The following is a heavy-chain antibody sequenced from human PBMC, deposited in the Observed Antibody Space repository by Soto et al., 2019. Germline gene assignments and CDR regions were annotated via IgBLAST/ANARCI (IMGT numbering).Heavy chain of an antibody. CDR3: ARDRGLVAAAGNDY. Sequence: GASVKVSCKASGYTFTSYGISWVRQAPGQGLEWMGWVSAYNGNTNYAQKLQGRVTMTTDTSTSTAYMELRSLRSDDTAVYYCARDRGLVAAAGNDYWGQGTLVTVSS. D-gene: IGHD6-13*01. CDR1: GYTFTSYG. CDR2: VSAYNGNT. J-gene: IGHJ4*02. V-gene: IGHV1-18*01.